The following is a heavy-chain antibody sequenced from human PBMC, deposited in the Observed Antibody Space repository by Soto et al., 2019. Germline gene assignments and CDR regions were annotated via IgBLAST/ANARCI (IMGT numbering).Heavy chain of an antibody. D-gene: IGHD3-10*01. CDR2: ISNDGSDI. CDR1: GFPFTDYS. V-gene: IGHV3-30-3*01. J-gene: IGHJ4*02. Sequence: VQLVESGGGLVQPGRSLRLSCIASGFPFTDYSLHWVRQAPGKGLEWVAIISNDGSDIDYADSVKGRFTISRDNSNNMLHLEMNSLRMEDSAVYYCARDPRWRELLLDYWGQGTLVTVSS. CDR3: ARDPRWRELLLDY.